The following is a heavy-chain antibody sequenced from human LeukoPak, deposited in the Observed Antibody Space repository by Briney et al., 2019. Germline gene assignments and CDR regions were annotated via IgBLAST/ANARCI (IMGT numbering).Heavy chain of an antibody. Sequence: GASVKVSCKASGYTFTGYYMHWVRQAPGQGLEWMGWINPNSGGTNYAQKFQGRVTMTRDTSISTAYMELSRLRSDDTAVYYCAREVPKGLWFGEPGAFDIWGQGTMVTVSS. V-gene: IGHV1-2*02. CDR3: AREVPKGLWFGEPGAFDI. J-gene: IGHJ3*02. D-gene: IGHD3-10*01. CDR2: INPNSGGT. CDR1: GYTFTGYY.